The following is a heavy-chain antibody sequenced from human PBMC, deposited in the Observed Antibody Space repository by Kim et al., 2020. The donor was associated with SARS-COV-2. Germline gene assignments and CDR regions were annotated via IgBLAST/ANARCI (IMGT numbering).Heavy chain of an antibody. CDR2: ISGDGGST. J-gene: IGHJ6*02. D-gene: IGHD3-9*01. Sequence: GGSLRLSCAASGFTFDDYAMHWVRQAPGKGLEWVSLISGDGGSTYYADSVKGRFTISRDNSKNSLYLQMNSLRTEDTALYYCAKDIVRYFDWLLYTSPDDYYYYYGMDVWGQGTTVTVSS. CDR3: AKDIVRYFDWLLYTSPDDYYYYYGMDV. CDR1: GFTFDDYA. V-gene: IGHV3-43*02.